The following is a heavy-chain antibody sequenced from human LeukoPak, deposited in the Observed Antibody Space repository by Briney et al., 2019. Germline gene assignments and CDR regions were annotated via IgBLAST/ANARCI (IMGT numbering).Heavy chain of an antibody. Sequence: SETLSRTCTVSGGSISTYYWTWIRQPPGKGLEWIGYIYYSGSTNYNPALKSRVTISLDTSKNQFSLELNSVTAADTAVYYCARRVTGRGTYYFDYWGQGTLVTVSS. CDR3: ARRVTGRGTYYFDY. CDR1: GGSISTYY. V-gene: IGHV4-59*08. CDR2: IYYSGST. D-gene: IGHD3-16*01. J-gene: IGHJ4*02.